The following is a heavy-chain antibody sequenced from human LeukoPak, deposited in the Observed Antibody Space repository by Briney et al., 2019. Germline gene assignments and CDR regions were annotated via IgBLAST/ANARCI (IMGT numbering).Heavy chain of an antibody. J-gene: IGHJ4*02. D-gene: IGHD6-19*01. V-gene: IGHV4-4*07. CDR1: GGPISSYY. CDR2: IYTSGST. Sequence: SETLSLTCILSGGPISSYYWSWIRQPAGKGLEWIGRIYTSGSTNYNPSLKSRVTMSVDTSKNQFSLKLSSVTAADTAVYYCARVGGWSDFDYWGQGTLVTVSS. CDR3: ARVGGWSDFDY.